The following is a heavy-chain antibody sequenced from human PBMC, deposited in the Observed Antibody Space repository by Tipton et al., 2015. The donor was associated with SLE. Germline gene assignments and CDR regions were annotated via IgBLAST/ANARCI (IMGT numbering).Heavy chain of an antibody. CDR3: ARGGLEYYYDRSGYPPWNFDL. Sequence: SLRLSCAASGFTFSSYDMHWVRQATGKGLEWVSAIGTAGDTYYPGSVKGRFTISGENAKNSLYLQMNSLRAGDTAVYYCARGGLEYYYDRSGYPPWNFDLWGRGTLVTVSS. CDR2: IGTAGDT. CDR1: GFTFSSYD. J-gene: IGHJ2*01. D-gene: IGHD3-22*01. V-gene: IGHV3-13*01.